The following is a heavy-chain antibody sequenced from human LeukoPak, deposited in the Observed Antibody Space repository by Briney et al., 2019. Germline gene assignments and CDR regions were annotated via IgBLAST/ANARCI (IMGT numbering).Heavy chain of an antibody. CDR2: INPGSGTT. J-gene: IGHJ4*02. CDR1: GYTFTSYY. CDR3: ARGISGGSTVTYFFDY. Sequence: ASVKVSCKASGYTFTSYYIHWMRQAPGQGLEWMGIINPGSGTTTYAQKFQGRVTMTRDTSTSTVYMELSSLRSEDTAVYYCARGISGGSTVTYFFDYWGQGTPVTVSS. D-gene: IGHD4-11*01. V-gene: IGHV1-46*01.